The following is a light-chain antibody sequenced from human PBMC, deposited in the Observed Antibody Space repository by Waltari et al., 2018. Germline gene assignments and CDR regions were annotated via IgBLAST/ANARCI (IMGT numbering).Light chain of an antibody. CDR2: RES. V-gene: IGKV1-5*03. CDR3: QQYDTYSRT. CDR1: QSIRSR. J-gene: IGKJ1*01. Sequence: DIQMTQSPSTLSASVGDKVTITCRASQSIRSRLAWYQQKPGKAPKLLIYRESDLESGVPSRFSGSGSGTEFTLTITGLQPEDFATYHCQQYDTYSRTFGQGTRIEV.